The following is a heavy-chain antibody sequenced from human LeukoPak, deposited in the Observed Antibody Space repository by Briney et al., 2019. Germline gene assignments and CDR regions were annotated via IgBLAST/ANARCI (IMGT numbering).Heavy chain of an antibody. Sequence: SETLSLTCTVSGGSISSGDYYWSWIRQPPGKGLEWIGYIYYSGSTYYNPSLNSRVTISVDTSKNQFSLKLSSVTAADTAVYYCARALHTPGWPYSGSPVRLFDYWGQGTLVTVSS. CDR1: GGSISSGDYY. CDR3: ARALHTPGWPYSGSPVRLFDY. J-gene: IGHJ4*02. CDR2: IYYSGST. V-gene: IGHV4-30-4*08. D-gene: IGHD1-26*01.